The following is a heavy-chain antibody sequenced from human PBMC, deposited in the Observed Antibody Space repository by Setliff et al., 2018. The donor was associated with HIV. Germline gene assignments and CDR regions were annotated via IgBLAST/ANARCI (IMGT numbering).Heavy chain of an antibody. CDR2: IYFTGSS. CDR1: GGSIDNYY. Sequence: SETLSLTCTVSGGSIDNYYWSWVRQPPGKGLEWIGSIYFTGSSDNNPSLKSRVTLSVDTSKHQFSLKLSSVTAADTAVYYCARVQMAYAAFDVWGQGTMVTVSS. J-gene: IGHJ3*01. D-gene: IGHD4-17*01. CDR3: ARVQMAYAAFDV. V-gene: IGHV4-59*01.